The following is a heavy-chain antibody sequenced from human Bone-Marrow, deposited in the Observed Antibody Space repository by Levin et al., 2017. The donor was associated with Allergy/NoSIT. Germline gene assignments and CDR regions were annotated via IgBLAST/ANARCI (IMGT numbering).Heavy chain of an antibody. CDR1: GFTFSNFW. V-gene: IGHV3-74*01. J-gene: IGHJ4*02. Sequence: SGGSLRLSCAASGFTFSNFWMHWVRQAPGKGLVWVSRIDSDGSSTSYADSVKGRFTISRDNAKNTLDLQMNSLRAEDTAVYYCARSGYSSRVDYWGQGTLVTVSS. CDR3: ARSGYSSRVDY. D-gene: IGHD6-19*01. CDR2: IDSDGSST.